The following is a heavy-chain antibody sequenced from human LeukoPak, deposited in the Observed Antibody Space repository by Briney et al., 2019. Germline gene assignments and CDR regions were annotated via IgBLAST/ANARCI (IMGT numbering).Heavy chain of an antibody. CDR2: IYYSGST. J-gene: IGHJ4*02. CDR3: ARILWFGGYYFDY. D-gene: IGHD3-10*01. V-gene: IGHV4-39*07. Sequence: PSETLSLTCTVSGGSISSSSYYWGWIRQPPGKGLEWIGSIYYSGSTYYNPSLKSRVTISVDTSKNQFSLKLSSVTAADTAVYYCARILWFGGYYFDYWGQGTLVTVSS. CDR1: GGSISSSSYY.